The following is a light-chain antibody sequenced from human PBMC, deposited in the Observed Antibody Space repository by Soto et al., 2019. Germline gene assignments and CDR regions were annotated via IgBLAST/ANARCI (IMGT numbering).Light chain of an antibody. Sequence: DIQFTHSPSCLSASVATRVTITCRASQGISSYLAWYQQKPGKAPKLLIYDVSSLQSGVPSRFSGSGSGTDFTLTISSLQPEDFATYYCQQSYSSPRTFGQGTKVDIK. V-gene: IGKV1-39*01. CDR3: QQSYSSPRT. CDR2: DVS. J-gene: IGKJ1*01. CDR1: QGISSY.